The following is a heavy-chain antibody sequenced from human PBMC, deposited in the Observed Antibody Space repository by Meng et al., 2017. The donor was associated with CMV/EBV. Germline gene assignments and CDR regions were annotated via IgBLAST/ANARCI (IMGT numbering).Heavy chain of an antibody. Sequence: HGPLQESGPGLVKPSETLSLTCSGSGGFFSGFFCTWIRQPAGKGLEWIGRIYSTGGTNYNPSFESRVTISLDGSNNQFSLKLNSVTAADTAIYYCARERGDDSGYNFDSWGQGTLVTVSS. CDR2: IYSTGGT. CDR3: ARERGDDSGYNFDS. V-gene: IGHV4-4*07. CDR1: GGFFSGFF. J-gene: IGHJ4*02. D-gene: IGHD3-22*01.